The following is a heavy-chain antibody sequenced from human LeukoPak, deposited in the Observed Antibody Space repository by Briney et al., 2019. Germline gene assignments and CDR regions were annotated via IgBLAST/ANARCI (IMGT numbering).Heavy chain of an antibody. Sequence: SEALSLTCSVSGGSISSSTYYWGWIRQPPGKGLEWIGSIYSSGITYYNPSLKSRVTISVDTSKNQFSLKLSSVTAADTAVYYRAKISSWFNPFDYWGQGTLVTVSS. D-gene: IGHD6-13*01. CDR3: AKISSWFNPFDY. CDR2: IYSSGIT. V-gene: IGHV4-39*07. CDR1: GGSISSSTYY. J-gene: IGHJ4*02.